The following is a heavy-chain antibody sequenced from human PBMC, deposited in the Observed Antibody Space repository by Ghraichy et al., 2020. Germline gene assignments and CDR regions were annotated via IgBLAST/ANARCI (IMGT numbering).Heavy chain of an antibody. Sequence: SETLSLTCAVYGGSFSGYYWSWIRQPPGKGLEWIGEINHSGSTNYNPSLKSRVTISVDTSKNQFSLKLSSVTAADTAVYYCARGTTMVRGVPFDPWGQGTLVTVSS. D-gene: IGHD3-10*01. J-gene: IGHJ5*02. CDR2: INHSGST. CDR3: ARGTTMVRGVPFDP. V-gene: IGHV4-34*01. CDR1: GGSFSGYY.